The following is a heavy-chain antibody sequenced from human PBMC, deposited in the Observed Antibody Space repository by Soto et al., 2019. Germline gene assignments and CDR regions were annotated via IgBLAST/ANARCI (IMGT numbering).Heavy chain of an antibody. CDR2: IWYDGSNK. D-gene: IGHD4-17*01. CDR3: ARVNFESTTVKRLGMDV. V-gene: IGHV3-33*01. Sequence: GGSLRLSCAASGFTFSSYGMHWVRQAPGKGLEWVAVIWYDGSNKYYADSVKGRFTISRDNSKNTLYLQMNSLRAEDTAVYYCARVNFESTTVKRLGMDVWGQGTTVTVSS. J-gene: IGHJ6*02. CDR1: GFTFSSYG.